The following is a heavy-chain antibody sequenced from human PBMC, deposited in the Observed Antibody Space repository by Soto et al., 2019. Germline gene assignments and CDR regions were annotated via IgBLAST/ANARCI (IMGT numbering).Heavy chain of an antibody. CDR1: GGSISSSSYY. J-gene: IGHJ5*02. CDR2: IYYSGST. D-gene: IGHD2-15*01. CDR3: ARHDVVVVAATFYNWFDP. Sequence: SETLSLTCTVSGGSISSSSYYWGWIRQPPGKGLEWIGSIYYSGSTYYNPSLKSRVTISVDTSKNQFSLKLSSVTAADTAVYYCARHDVVVVAATFYNWFDPWGQGTLVTVSS. V-gene: IGHV4-39*01.